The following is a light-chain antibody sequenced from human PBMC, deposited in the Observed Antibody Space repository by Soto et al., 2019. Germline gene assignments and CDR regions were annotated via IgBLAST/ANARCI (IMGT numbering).Light chain of an antibody. CDR2: DAS. Sequence: DSRESQAPSPPVSGLGDKSTITLPASQSISSWLAWYQQKPGKAPKLLIYDASRLESGVPSRFSGSGSGIEFTLTISSLQPDDFATYYCQQYHSYSPTFGTGPKADIK. V-gene: IGKV1-5*01. CDR3: QQYHSYSPT. J-gene: IGKJ1*01. CDR1: QSISSW.